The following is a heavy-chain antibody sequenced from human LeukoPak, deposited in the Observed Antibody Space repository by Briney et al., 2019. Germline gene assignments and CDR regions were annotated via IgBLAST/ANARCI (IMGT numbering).Heavy chain of an antibody. Sequence: SQTLSLTCTVSGGSIGTYSWNWIRQPPEKGLEWIGYIYYSGTTNYNPSLKSRVTISVDTSKNQFSLKLSSVTAADTAVYYCARDGGYSSYDSNFDYWGQGTLVTVSS. J-gene: IGHJ4*02. CDR3: ARDGGYSSYDSNFDY. V-gene: IGHV4-59*01. CDR1: GGSIGTYS. D-gene: IGHD4-11*01. CDR2: IYYSGTT.